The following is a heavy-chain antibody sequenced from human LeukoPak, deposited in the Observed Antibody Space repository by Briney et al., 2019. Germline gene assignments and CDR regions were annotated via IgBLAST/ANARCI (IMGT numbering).Heavy chain of an antibody. D-gene: IGHD1-20*01. J-gene: IGHJ5*02. CDR1: GFTFDDYA. CDR3: VKDNLAGIIGSWHCFDT. V-gene: IGHV3-9*01. Sequence: GGSLRLSCTASGFTFDDYAMHWVRKAPGTGLEWVSGVSWNSGDIDYADSVKGRFTISRDNAKNSLYLEINSLRLEDTAFYDCVKDNLAGIIGSWHCFDTWGQGTLVTVSS. CDR2: VSWNSGDI.